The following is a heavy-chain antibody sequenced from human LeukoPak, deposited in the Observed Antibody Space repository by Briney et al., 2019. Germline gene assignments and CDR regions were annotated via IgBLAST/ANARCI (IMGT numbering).Heavy chain of an antibody. D-gene: IGHD4-17*01. Sequence: GESLKISCKGPGYKLTNNRIAWVRQMPGKGLEWMGIIYPGDSDTRYSPSFQGQVTISADKSSSTAYLQWSSLKASDTSMCYCARRFYGDYGLGYWGQGTLVTVSS. CDR2: IYPGDSDT. V-gene: IGHV5-51*01. CDR3: ARRFYGDYGLGY. CDR1: GYKLTNNR. J-gene: IGHJ4*02.